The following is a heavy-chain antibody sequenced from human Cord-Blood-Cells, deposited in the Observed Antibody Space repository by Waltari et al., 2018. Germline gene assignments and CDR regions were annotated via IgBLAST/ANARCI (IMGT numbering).Heavy chain of an antibody. D-gene: IGHD7-27*01. CDR1: GFTFSGSA. V-gene: IGHV3-73*01. J-gene: IGHJ2*01. Sequence: AASGFTFSGSAMHWVRQASGKGLEWVGRIRSKANSYATAYAASVKGRFTISRDDSKNTAYLKMNSLKTEDTAVYYCTSLGGRTGDWYFDLWGRGTLVTVSS. CDR2: IRSKANSYAT. CDR3: TSLGGRTGDWYFDL.